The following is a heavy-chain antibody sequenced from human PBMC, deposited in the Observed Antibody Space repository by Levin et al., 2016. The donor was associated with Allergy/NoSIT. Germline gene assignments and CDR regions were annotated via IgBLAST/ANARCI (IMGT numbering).Heavy chain of an antibody. V-gene: IGHV4-59*01. CDR3: ARDIGVRDFYYYYGMDV. CDR2: IRYSGTT. Sequence: SETLSLTCTVSGDSINEYYWSWIRQPPGKALEWIGQIRYSGTTNYNPSLQSRVAISLDTSKTQFSLKLTSVTAADTAVHYCARDIGVRDFYYYYGMDVWGQGTTVTVSS. J-gene: IGHJ6*02. D-gene: IGHD2-21*01. CDR1: GDSINEYY.